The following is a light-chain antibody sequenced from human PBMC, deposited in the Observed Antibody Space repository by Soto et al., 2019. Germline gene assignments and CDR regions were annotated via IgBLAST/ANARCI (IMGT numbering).Light chain of an antibody. CDR2: GAL. J-gene: IGKJ1*01. Sequence: EIVLTQSPGTLSMSPGERVVLSCRASQSVSKSFVAWYQQKPGQAPRLLIYGALSRATGIPDRFSGSGYGTDFTLTISRLEPEDFAVYYCLQYGDSIPWTFDQGTKVDIK. CDR3: LQYGDSIPWT. V-gene: IGKV3-20*01. CDR1: QSVSKSF.